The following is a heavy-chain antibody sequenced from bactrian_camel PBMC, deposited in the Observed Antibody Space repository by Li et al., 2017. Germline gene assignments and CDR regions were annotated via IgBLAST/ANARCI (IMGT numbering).Heavy chain of an antibody. V-gene: IGHV3S67*01. CDR2: IGMDGRT. J-gene: IGHJ6*01. CDR1: GGTYSSYRSYC. D-gene: IGHD1*01. Sequence: VQLVESGGGLAEPGQSLKLSCVAFGGTYSSYRSYCMAWFRQAPGKEREGVAAIGMDGRTNAADSVKGRFTISKDNGKNTLYLQLNSLKTEDAAMYYCATDTGYLYCSGTYRPKYGFGYWGQGTQVTVS. CDR3: ATDTGYLYCSGTYRPKYGFGY.